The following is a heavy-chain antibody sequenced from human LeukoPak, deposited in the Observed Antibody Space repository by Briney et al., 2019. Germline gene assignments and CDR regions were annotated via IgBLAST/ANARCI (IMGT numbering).Heavy chain of an antibody. V-gene: IGHV3-30*02. D-gene: IGHD3-3*02. J-gene: IGHJ6*03. Sequence: GGSLRLSCASSRFTFSTYGMHWVRQAPGKGLEWVAFIRDDGSNKYYADSVKGRFTISRDNSKNTLYLQMNSLRAEDTAVYYCAKDHIWSGYLPRYMDVWGKGTTVTVSS. CDR2: IRDDGSNK. CDR1: RFTFSTYG. CDR3: AKDHIWSGYLPRYMDV.